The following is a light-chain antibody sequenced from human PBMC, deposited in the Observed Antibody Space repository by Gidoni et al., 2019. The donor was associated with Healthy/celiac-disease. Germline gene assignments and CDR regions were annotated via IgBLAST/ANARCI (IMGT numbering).Light chain of an antibody. CDR2: AAS. V-gene: IGKV1-9*01. J-gene: IGKJ3*01. CDR3: QQLSGSPLT. Sequence: DIQLTQSPSFLSASVGDRVTITCRASQGIGSYLAWYQQKPGKAPKRLIYAASTLQDGVASRFSGRGSGTEFTLTSSSLQPEDFATYSCQQLSGSPLTFGPGTKVDFK. CDR1: QGIGSY.